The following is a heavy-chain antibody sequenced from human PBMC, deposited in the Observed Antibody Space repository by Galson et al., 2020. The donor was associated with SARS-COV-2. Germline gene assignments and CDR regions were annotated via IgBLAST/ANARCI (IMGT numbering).Heavy chain of an antibody. CDR3: ASAGRIKSLVY. Sequence: ETSETLSLTCAVYGGSFNTYYWTWIRQSPGKGLEWIGEINHSGGTKYNPSLKRRVTISVDTSKTQFSLQLTSVTAADTAVYYCASAGRIKSLVYWGQGSPVIVSS. J-gene: IGHJ4*02. CDR1: GGSFNTYY. D-gene: IGHD3-16*01. CDR2: INHSGGT. V-gene: IGHV4-34*01.